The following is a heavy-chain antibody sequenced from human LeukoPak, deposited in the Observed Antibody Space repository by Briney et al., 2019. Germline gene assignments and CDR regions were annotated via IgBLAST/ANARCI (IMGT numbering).Heavy chain of an antibody. J-gene: IGHJ3*02. D-gene: IGHD6-19*01. CDR2: IYYSGST. Sequence: SETLSLTCTVSGGSISNGDHYWSWIRQHPGKGLEWIGHIYYSGSTYYNPSLKSRVTISVDTSKNQFSLKLSSVTAADTAVYYCASISGYSSGWYPYRDIWGQGTMVTVSS. CDR3: ASISGYSSGWYPYRDI. CDR1: GGSISNGDHY. V-gene: IGHV4-31*03.